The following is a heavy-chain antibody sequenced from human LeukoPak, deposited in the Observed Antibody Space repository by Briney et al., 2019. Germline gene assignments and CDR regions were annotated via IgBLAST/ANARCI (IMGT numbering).Heavy chain of an antibody. CDR2: IYYSGST. CDR1: GGSISSYY. V-gene: IGHV4-59*12. J-gene: IGHJ3*02. CDR3: ARGQKGVGAFDI. Sequence: KPSETLSLTCTVSGGSISSYYWSWIRQPPGKGLEWIGYIYYSGSTNYNPSLKSRVTISVDTSKNQFSLKLSSVTAADTAVYYCARGQKGVGAFDIWGQGTMVTVSS.